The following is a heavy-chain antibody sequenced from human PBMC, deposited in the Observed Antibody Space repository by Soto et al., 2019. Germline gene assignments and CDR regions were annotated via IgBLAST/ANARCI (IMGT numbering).Heavy chain of an antibody. CDR1: GYTFTSYY. CDR2: INPSGGST. V-gene: IGHV1-46*01. CDR3: AREDIAAVSMDV. J-gene: IGHJ6*02. Sequence: QVQLVQSGAEVKKPGASVKVSCKASGYTFTSYYMHWVRQAPGQGLEWMGIINPSGGSTSYAQKFQGGVTMTRDTSTSTVYMELSSLRSEDTAVYYCAREDIAAVSMDVWGQGTTVTVSS. D-gene: IGHD6-13*01.